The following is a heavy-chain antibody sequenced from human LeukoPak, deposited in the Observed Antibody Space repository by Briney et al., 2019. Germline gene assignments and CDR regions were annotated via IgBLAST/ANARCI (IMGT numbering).Heavy chain of an antibody. D-gene: IGHD2-2*02. Sequence: ASVKVSCKASGYTFTSYYMHWVRQAPGQGLEWMGIINPSGGSTNYAQKFQGRVTMTRDTSISTAYMELSRLRSDDTAVYYCARVRGRVVPAAIPDNWFDPWGQGTLVTVSS. J-gene: IGHJ5*02. CDR1: GYTFTSYY. V-gene: IGHV1-2*02. CDR2: INPSGGST. CDR3: ARVRGRVVPAAIPDNWFDP.